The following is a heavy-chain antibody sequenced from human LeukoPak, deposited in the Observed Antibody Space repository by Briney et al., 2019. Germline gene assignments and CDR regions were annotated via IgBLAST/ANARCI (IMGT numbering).Heavy chain of an antibody. CDR1: GGSISSSSYY. V-gene: IGHV4-39*07. CDR2: IYYSGST. D-gene: IGHD3-3*01. CDR3: ARRRLLPSLETY. Sequence: SETLSLTCTVSGGSISSSSYYWGWIRQPPGKGLEWIGSIYYSGSTYYNPSLKSRVTISVDTSKNQFSLKLSSVTAADTAVYFCARRRLLPSLETYWGQGVLVTVSS. J-gene: IGHJ4*02.